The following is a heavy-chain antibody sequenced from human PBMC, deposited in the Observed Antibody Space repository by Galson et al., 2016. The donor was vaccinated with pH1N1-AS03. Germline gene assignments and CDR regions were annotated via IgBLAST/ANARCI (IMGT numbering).Heavy chain of an antibody. J-gene: IGHJ3*02. V-gene: IGHV3-7*01. CDR2: IKEDGSVR. CDR3: VRDPFFSSFDI. Sequence: SLRLSCAASGFSFSTTWMTWVRQAPGKGLEFVANIKEDGSVRNYAGSVKGRFIISRDNAQNSLYLQMNSPGVEDTALYYCVRDPFFSSFDIWGQGTVVTVSS. CDR1: GFSFSTTW.